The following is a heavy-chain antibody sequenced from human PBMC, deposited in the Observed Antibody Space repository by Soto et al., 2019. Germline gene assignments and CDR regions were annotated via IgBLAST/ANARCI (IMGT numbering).Heavy chain of an antibody. Sequence: PGGSLRLSCAASGFTFSTYLMNWVRQAPGKGLEWVSSIKSDSSSLYYADSVKGRFTISRGNAKNSLHLQMNSLRVEDTAMYFCARKPMTGSQSGAFDIWGQGTMVTVSS. V-gene: IGHV3-21*06. J-gene: IGHJ3*02. CDR2: IKSDSSSL. CDR1: GFTFSTYL. D-gene: IGHD3-9*01. CDR3: ARKPMTGSQSGAFDI.